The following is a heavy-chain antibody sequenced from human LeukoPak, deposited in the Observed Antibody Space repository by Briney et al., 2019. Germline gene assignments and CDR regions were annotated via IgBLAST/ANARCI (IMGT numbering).Heavy chain of an antibody. Sequence: GGSLRLSCAASGFTFSSYGMHWVRQAPGKGLEWVAFIRPDASKEYHADSVKGRFIISRDNSKKILYLQMNSLRVEDTAMYYCAKDRIHSMTTVTSFDYWGQGTLVTVSS. CDR1: GFTFSSYG. J-gene: IGHJ4*02. CDR2: IRPDASKE. D-gene: IGHD4-17*01. CDR3: AKDRIHSMTTVTSFDY. V-gene: IGHV3-30*02.